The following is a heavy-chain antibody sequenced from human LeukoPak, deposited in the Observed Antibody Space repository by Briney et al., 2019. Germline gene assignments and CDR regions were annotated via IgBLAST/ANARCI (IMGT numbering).Heavy chain of an antibody. J-gene: IGHJ4*02. CDR1: GFTFSSYA. V-gene: IGHV3-30-3*01. CDR3: ARSYDSSGRVTFEY. D-gene: IGHD3-22*01. CDR2: ISYDGSNK. Sequence: GGSLRLSCAASGFTFSSYAMHWVRQAPGKGLEWVAVISYDGSNKYYADSVKGRFTISRDNSKNTLYLQMNSLRAEDTAVYYCARSYDSSGRVTFEYWGQGTLVTVSS.